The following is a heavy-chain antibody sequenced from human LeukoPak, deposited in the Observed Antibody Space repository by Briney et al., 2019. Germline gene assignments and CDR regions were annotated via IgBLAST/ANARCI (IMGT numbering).Heavy chain of an antibody. CDR3: ARDLSAAFDF. D-gene: IGHD6-19*01. CDR1: GFTFSSYA. CDR2: LVYDARS. J-gene: IGHJ4*02. Sequence: PGGSLRLSCSASGFTFSSYAMHWVRQAAGKGLEWVARLVYDARSDYANSVKGRFSISRDDSKNTLFLDMSNLRVEDTALYYCARDLSAAFDFWGQGVLVTVSS. V-gene: IGHV3-33*08.